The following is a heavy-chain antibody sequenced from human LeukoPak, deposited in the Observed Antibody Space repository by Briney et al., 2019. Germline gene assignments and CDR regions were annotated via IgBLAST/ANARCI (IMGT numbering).Heavy chain of an antibody. Sequence: GGSLRLSCAASGFTFSSYWMSSVRQAPGKGLEWVANIKQDGSEKYYVDSVKGRFTISRDNAKNSLYLQMNSLRAEDTAVYYCAGARGVYYYDSSGYYYFDYWGQGTLVTVSS. CDR1: GFTFSSYW. D-gene: IGHD3-22*01. J-gene: IGHJ4*02. V-gene: IGHV3-7*01. CDR3: AGARGVYYYDSSGYYYFDY. CDR2: IKQDGSEK.